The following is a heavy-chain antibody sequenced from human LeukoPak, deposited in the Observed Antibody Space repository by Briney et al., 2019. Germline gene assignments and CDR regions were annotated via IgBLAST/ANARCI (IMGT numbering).Heavy chain of an antibody. CDR1: RFTFSSYA. Sequence: GGSLRLSCSASRFTFSSYAMHWVRQTPGKGLEYISAISGNGGSTYYADSVKGRFTISRDNSKSTLYLQMSSLRPEDTAVYHCVKGGEAVMYYFDFWGQGTLVTVSS. CDR3: VKGGEAVMYYFDF. V-gene: IGHV3-64D*06. J-gene: IGHJ4*02. CDR2: ISGNGGST. D-gene: IGHD4-11*01.